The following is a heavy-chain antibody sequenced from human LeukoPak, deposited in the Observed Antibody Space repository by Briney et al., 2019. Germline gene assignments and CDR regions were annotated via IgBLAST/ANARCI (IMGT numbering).Heavy chain of an antibody. CDR3: AKDREGVRYFD. CDR2: ISDSGGST. J-gene: IGHJ4*02. V-gene: IGHV3-23*01. CDR1: GFTFSIYA. Sequence: PGGSLRLSCAASGFTFSIYAMSWVRQAPGKGLEWVSTISDSGGSTYYADSVKGRFTISRDNSKNTVYLQMNSVRAEDTAVYYCAKDREGVRYFDWGQGTLVTVSS. D-gene: IGHD3-9*01.